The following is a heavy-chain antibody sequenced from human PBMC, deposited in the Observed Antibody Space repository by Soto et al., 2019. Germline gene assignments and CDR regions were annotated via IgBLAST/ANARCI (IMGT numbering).Heavy chain of an antibody. V-gene: IGHV4-31*03. Sequence: QVQLKESGPGLVKPSQTLTLTCTVSGGSISNDAHYWNWIRQVPGKGLEWIGNIHASGTTSYYPSPRSRVPISIDASKKQFSLKVTSATAADTAVYFCARDGGLTSGYALEIWGQGTVVTVSS. D-gene: IGHD3-22*01. J-gene: IGHJ3*02. CDR1: GGSISNDAHY. CDR3: ARDGGLTSGYALEI. CDR2: IHASGTT.